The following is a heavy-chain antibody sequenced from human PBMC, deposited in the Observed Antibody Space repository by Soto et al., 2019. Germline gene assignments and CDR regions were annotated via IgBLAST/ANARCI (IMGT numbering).Heavy chain of an antibody. D-gene: IGHD6-6*01. CDR3: GAVSSSSGGYYYYGMDV. CDR2: IYYSGST. Sequence: SETLSLTCTVSGGSISSSSYYWGWIRQPPGKGLEWIGSIYYSGSTYYNPSLKSRVTISVDTSKNQFSLKLSSVTAADTAVYYCGAVSSSSGGYYYYGMDVWGQGTTVTVSS. J-gene: IGHJ6*02. CDR1: GGSISSSSYY. V-gene: IGHV4-39*01.